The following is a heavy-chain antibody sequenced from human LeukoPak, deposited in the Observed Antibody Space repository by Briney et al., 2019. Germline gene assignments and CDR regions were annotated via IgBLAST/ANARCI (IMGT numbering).Heavy chain of an antibody. J-gene: IGHJ3*02. CDR3: ARRRGSGIQLRKYDGFDI. Sequence: PSETLSLTCTVSGGSISSYYCNWIRQPPGKGLEWVGYAHYGGSTDYNPSLKSRVTISIDTAKNQLSLKLSSVTAADTAVYYCARRRGSGIQLRKYDGFDIWGQGTMVTVSS. CDR2: AHYGGST. D-gene: IGHD5-18*01. V-gene: IGHV4-59*01. CDR1: GGSISSYY.